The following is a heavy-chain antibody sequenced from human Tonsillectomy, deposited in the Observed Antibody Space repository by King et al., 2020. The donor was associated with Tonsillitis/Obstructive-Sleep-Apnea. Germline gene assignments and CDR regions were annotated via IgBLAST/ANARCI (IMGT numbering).Heavy chain of an antibody. Sequence: VQLVESGGGLVKPGGSLRLSCAASGFTFSSYSMNWVRQAPGKGLEWVSSISSSSSYIYYADSVKGRFTISRDNAKNSLYLQMNSLRAEDTAVYYCAREKYRSSTSCYNYGMDVWGQGTTVTVSS. CDR2: ISSSSSYI. J-gene: IGHJ6*02. CDR3: AREKYRSSTSCYNYGMDV. V-gene: IGHV3-21*01. D-gene: IGHD2-2*02. CDR1: GFTFSSYS.